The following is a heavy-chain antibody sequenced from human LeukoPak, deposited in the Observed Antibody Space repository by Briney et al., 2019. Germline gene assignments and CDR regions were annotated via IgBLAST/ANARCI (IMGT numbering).Heavy chain of an antibody. CDR1: GLTFSDYY. J-gene: IGHJ4*02. V-gene: IGHV3-11*01. D-gene: IGHD3-16*02. Sequence: PGGSLRLSCAASGLTFSDYYMSWIRQAPGKGLEWVSYISSSGSTIFYADSVKGRFTISRDNAKNSLYLQMNSLRAEDTAVYYCARGLYVWGSYLYGYWGQGTLVTVSS. CDR3: ARGLYVWGSYLYGY. CDR2: ISSSGSTI.